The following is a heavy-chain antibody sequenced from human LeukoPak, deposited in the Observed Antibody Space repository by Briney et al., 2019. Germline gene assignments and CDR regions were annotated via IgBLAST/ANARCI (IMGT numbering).Heavy chain of an antibody. Sequence: GGSLRPSCAASGFTFSSYGMHWVRQAPGKGLEWVAFIRYDGSNKYYADSVKGRFTISRDNSKNTLYLQMNSLRAEDTAVYYCAKDRGDYYGSGSYVGRIFDYWGQGTLVTVSS. D-gene: IGHD3-10*01. CDR3: AKDRGDYYGSGSYVGRIFDY. J-gene: IGHJ4*02. CDR1: GFTFSSYG. V-gene: IGHV3-30*02. CDR2: IRYDGSNK.